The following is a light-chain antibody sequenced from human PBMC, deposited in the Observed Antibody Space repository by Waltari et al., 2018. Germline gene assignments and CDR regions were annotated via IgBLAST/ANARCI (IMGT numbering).Light chain of an antibody. J-gene: IGLJ2*01. V-gene: IGLV1-44*01. Sequence: QSLLTQPPSISGAPGQRVALSCSGGSSNIGSTRVNWYAQVPGTTPKLLMYRSDQRPSGVSDRFFGSKFGTSASLAITGLLSADEADYICATWDDSLNAWIFGGGTRLTVL. CDR1: SSNIGSTR. CDR3: ATWDDSLNAWI. CDR2: RSD.